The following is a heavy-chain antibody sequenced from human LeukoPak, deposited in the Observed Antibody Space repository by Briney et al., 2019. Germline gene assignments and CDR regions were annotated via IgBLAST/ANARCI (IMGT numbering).Heavy chain of an antibody. D-gene: IGHD3-10*02. Sequence: KPSESLFPTLPFPGVSLTRNKYYLGWIRPPPRKGVEGGGGIYYNGGTDNYYSGNTYNSPSLKSRVAISLDTSKNQFSLKLSSVTAADTAVFYCARGPPLNMLGCSYFDCWGQGFLVTVSS. J-gene: IGHJ4*02. CDR1: GVSLTRNKYY. CDR2: IYYNGGTDNYYSGNT. V-gene: IGHV4-39*01. CDR3: ARGPPLNMLGCSYFDC.